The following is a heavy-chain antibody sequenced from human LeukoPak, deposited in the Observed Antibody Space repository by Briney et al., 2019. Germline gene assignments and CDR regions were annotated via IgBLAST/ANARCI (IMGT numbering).Heavy chain of an antibody. CDR3: ASLTTGYDYGDYVPGY. CDR1: GGSISSSNW. J-gene: IGHJ4*02. D-gene: IGHD4-17*01. CDR2: IYHSGST. Sequence: SETLSLTCAVSGGSISSSNWWSWVRQPPGKGLEWIGEIYHSGSTNYNPSLKSRVTISVDKSKNQFSLKLSSVTAADTAVYYRASLTTGYDYGDYVPGYWGQGTLVTVSP. V-gene: IGHV4-4*02.